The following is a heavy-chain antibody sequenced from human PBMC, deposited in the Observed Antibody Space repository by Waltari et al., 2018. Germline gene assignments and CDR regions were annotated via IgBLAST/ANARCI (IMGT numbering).Heavy chain of an antibody. D-gene: IGHD5-12*01. Sequence: EAQLVESGGGLIHPGGSLRLSCAVSGFTVGNNYMSWVRQARGKGLEWFSVIYSGGSTNDADSVRGRFTISRDNSKNTLFLEMNSLTAEDTAVYYCARDPPGMATIGSWGQGTLVTVSS. J-gene: IGHJ5*02. V-gene: IGHV3-53*01. CDR2: IYSGGST. CDR3: ARDPPGMATIGS. CDR1: GFTVGNNY.